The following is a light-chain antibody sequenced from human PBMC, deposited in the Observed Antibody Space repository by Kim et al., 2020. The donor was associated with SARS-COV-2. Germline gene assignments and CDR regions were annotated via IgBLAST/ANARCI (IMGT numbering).Light chain of an antibody. CDR3: SSYAGSNNVV. J-gene: IGLJ2*01. Sequence: QSVLTQPPSASGSPGQSVTISCTGTSSDVGGYNYVSWYQQHPGKPPKLMIYEVSKRPSGVPDRFSGSKSGNTASLTVSGLQAEDEADYCCSSYAGSNNVVFGGGTQLTVL. CDR2: EVS. CDR1: SSDVGGYNY. V-gene: IGLV2-8*01.